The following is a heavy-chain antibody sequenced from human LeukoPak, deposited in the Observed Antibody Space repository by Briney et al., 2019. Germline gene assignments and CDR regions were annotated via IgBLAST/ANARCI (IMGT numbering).Heavy chain of an antibody. J-gene: IGHJ4*02. Sequence: SETLSLTCNVSGASISSGRNYWGWIRQSPGKGLEWIGSIYYNGNSYYNPSLKSRVSISVDTSKNHISLEVSSLTAADAALYFCARHLSGSAMMHYFDSWGQGTLVTVSS. D-gene: IGHD5-18*01. CDR2: IYYNGNS. CDR1: GASISSGRNY. V-gene: IGHV4-39*01. CDR3: ARHLSGSAMMHYFDS.